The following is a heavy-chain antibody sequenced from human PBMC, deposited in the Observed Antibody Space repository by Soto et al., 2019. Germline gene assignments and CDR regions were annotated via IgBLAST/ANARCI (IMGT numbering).Heavy chain of an antibody. CDR2: IWYDGSNK. Sequence: GGSLRLSCAASGFTFSSYGMHWVRQAPGKGLEWVAVIWYDGSNKYYADSVKGRFTISRDNSKNTLYLQMNSLRAEDTAVYYCARAGYSSSWEYYFDYWGQGTLVTVS. CDR1: GFTFSSYG. CDR3: ARAGYSSSWEYYFDY. J-gene: IGHJ4*02. D-gene: IGHD6-13*01. V-gene: IGHV3-33*01.